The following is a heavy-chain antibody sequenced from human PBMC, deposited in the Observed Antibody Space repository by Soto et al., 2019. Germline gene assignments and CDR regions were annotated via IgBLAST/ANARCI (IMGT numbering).Heavy chain of an antibody. Sequence: SETLSLTCTVSGGSISSYYWSWIRQPPGKGLEWIGYIYYSGSTNYNPSLKSRVTISVDTSKNQFSLKLSSVTAADTAVYYCARLSFVGWGLRATTLEYWGQGTLVTVSS. CDR1: GGSISSYY. D-gene: IGHD1-26*01. CDR3: ARLSFVGWGLRATTLEY. V-gene: IGHV4-59*08. J-gene: IGHJ4*02. CDR2: IYYSGST.